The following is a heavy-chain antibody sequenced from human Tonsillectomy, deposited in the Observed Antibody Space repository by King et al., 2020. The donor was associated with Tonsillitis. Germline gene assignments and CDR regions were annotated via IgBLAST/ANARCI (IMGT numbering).Heavy chain of an antibody. J-gene: IGHJ4*02. D-gene: IGHD3-22*01. V-gene: IGHV3-30*03. CDR3: ARDQSAGDRSGYRNY. CDR2: ISYDGRDK. CDR1: GFTFSSYA. Sequence: QVQLVESGGGVVQPGRSLRLSCAASGFTFSSYAMHWVRQAPGKGLEWVAVISYDGRDKYYADSVKGRFTISRDNSKNKLYLQMNSLRVDDTAVYYCARDQSAGDRSGYRNYWGQGTLVTVSS.